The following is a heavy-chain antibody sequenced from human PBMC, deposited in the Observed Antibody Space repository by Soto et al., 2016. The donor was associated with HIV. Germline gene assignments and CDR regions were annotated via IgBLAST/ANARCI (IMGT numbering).Heavy chain of an antibody. CDR3: ARDNVPHVDIVATKPRTTSDV. J-gene: IGHJ6*04. CDR1: GFTFSDYS. Sequence: EVQLVESGGGLVQPGGSLRLSCAASGFTFSDYSINWVRQAPGKGLEWISSISKSSRTINYADSVKGRFTISRDNAKNSLDLQMNSLRAEDTAVYYCARDNVPHVDIVATKPRTTSDVWGKGATVTVSS. V-gene: IGHV3-48*01. D-gene: IGHD5-12*01. CDR2: ISKSSRTI.